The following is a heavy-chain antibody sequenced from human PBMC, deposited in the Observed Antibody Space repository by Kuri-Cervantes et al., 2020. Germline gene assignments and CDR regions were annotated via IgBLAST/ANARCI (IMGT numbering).Heavy chain of an antibody. J-gene: IGHJ4*02. CDR3: AKGNTGTVGASAFDY. CDR2: ISSSSSTI. D-gene: IGHD1-26*01. Sequence: GESLKISCAASGFTFSSYSMNWVRQAPGKGLEWVSYISSSSSTIYYADSVKGRCTISRDNSRNTLYLQMNSLRAEDTAEYYCAKGNTGTVGASAFDYWGQGTLVTVSS. CDR1: GFTFSSYS. V-gene: IGHV3-48*01.